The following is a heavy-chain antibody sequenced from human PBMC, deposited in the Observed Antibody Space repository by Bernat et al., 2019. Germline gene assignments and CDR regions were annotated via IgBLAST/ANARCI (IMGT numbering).Heavy chain of an antibody. CDR2: INPSGGST. V-gene: IGHV1-46*03. D-gene: IGHD1-7*01. CDR1: GYIFTSYY. Sequence: QVQLVQSGAEVKKPGASVKVSCKASGYIFTSYYIHWVRQAPGQGLEWMGIINPSGGSTRYAQKFQGRVTMTRDTSTSTVYMNLSSLRSEDTAVYYCGRGNSAAYFASWGQGTLVTVSS. J-gene: IGHJ4*02. CDR3: GRGNSAAYFAS.